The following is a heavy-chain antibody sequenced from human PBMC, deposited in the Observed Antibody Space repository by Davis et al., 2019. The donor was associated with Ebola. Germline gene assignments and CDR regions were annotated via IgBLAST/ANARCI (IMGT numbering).Heavy chain of an antibody. J-gene: IGHJ5*02. CDR3: ARGSHYYDSTGFHNWFDP. Sequence: SETLSLTCNVSGGSISSGGFYWSWIRQHPGKGLEWIGYISYSGSTHYKESLKSRVTMSLDTTKNQFSLKVNSVTAADTAVYYCARGSHYYDSTGFHNWFDPWGQGTLVTVSS. CDR1: GGSISSGGFY. CDR2: ISYSGST. D-gene: IGHD3-22*01. V-gene: IGHV4-31*03.